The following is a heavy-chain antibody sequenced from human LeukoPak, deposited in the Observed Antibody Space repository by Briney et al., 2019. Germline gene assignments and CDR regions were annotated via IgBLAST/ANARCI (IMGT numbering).Heavy chain of an antibody. CDR3: ASRAVALGSY. D-gene: IGHD6-19*01. V-gene: IGHV3-23*01. Sequence: GGSLRLSCAASGFTFSSYVMSWVRQAPGKGLEWVSAISGSGGSTYYADPVKGRFTISRDNSKNTLYLQMNSLRAEDTAVYYCASRAVALGSYWGQGTLVTVSS. CDR2: ISGSGGST. CDR1: GFTFSSYV. J-gene: IGHJ4*02.